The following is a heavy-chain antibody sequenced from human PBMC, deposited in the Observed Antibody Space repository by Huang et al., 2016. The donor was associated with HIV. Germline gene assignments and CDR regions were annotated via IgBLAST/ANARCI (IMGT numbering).Heavy chain of an antibody. D-gene: IGHD3-10*01. CDR1: GYTLPKLS. V-gene: IGHV1-24*01. CDR2: FEPENGET. CDR3: ATSVTMVRGVVLTRYYFDY. Sequence: QVQLVQSGAEVKKPGASVKVSCKVFGYTLPKLSMHWARQATGKGLEWMGGFEPENGETSYAQKVQGRVTVTEDTFTDTAYMKLNSLRSEDTDVYYCATSVTMVRGVVLTRYYFDYWGQGTLVTVSS. J-gene: IGHJ4*02.